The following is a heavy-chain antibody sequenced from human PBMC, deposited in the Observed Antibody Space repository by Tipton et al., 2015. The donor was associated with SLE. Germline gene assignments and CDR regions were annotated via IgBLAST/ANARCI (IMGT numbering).Heavy chain of an antibody. CDR3: ARPGYSSSWYGPYFDY. J-gene: IGHJ4*02. CDR2: NRYTGNT. V-gene: IGHV4-59*08. D-gene: IGHD6-13*01. Sequence: LRLSCTVSGGSISYYWSWIRQPPGKGLEWIGYNRYTGNTNYNPSLKSRVTISVDTSKNQFSLKLSSVTAADTAVYYCARPGYSSSWYGPYFDYWGQGTLVTVSS. CDR1: GGSISYY.